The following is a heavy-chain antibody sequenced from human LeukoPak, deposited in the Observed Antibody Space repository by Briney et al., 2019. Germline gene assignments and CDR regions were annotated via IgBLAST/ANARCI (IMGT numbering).Heavy chain of an antibody. CDR1: GFTFSNYW. CDR3: VRDLTCCGGDCF. CDR2: MNQDGSDT. D-gene: IGHD2-21*01. Sequence: PGGSLRLSCAASGFTFSNYWMSWVRQAPGKGLEWVANMNQDGSDTYYVDSVKGRFTISRDNAKSSLYLQMNSLRADDTAVYYCVRDLTCCGGDCFWGQGTLVTVSS. J-gene: IGHJ4*02. V-gene: IGHV3-7*01.